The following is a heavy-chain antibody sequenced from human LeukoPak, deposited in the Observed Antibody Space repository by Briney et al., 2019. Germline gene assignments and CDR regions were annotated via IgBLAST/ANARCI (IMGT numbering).Heavy chain of an antibody. V-gene: IGHV1-8*01. D-gene: IGHD1-26*01. CDR2: MNPNSGNT. Sequence: GASVKVSCKASGYTFTSYDINWVRQATGQGLEWMGWMNPNSGNTGYAQKFQGRVTMTRNTSISTAYMELSRLRSDDTAVYYCARGISGSPTHFDYWGQGTLVTVSS. J-gene: IGHJ4*02. CDR3: ARGISGSPTHFDY. CDR1: GYTFTSYD.